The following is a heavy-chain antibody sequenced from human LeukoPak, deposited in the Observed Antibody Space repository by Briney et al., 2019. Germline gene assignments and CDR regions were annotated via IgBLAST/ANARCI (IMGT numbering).Heavy chain of an antibody. D-gene: IGHD3-10*01. Sequence: GGSLRLSCAASGFTFDDYAMHWVRQAPGKGLEWVSLISWDGGSTYYADSVKGRFTISRDNSKNSLYLQMNSLRAEDTALYYCAKDNYYGSGSYYNPLYFDYWGQGTLVTVSS. CDR1: GFTFDDYA. J-gene: IGHJ4*02. CDR3: AKDNYYGSGSYYNPLYFDY. V-gene: IGHV3-43D*03. CDR2: ISWDGGST.